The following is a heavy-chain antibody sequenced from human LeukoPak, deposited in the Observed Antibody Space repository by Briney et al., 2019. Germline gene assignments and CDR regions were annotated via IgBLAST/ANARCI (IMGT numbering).Heavy chain of an antibody. Sequence: GGSLRLSCAASGFTVSSNYMSWVRQAPGKGLEWLATIGKDGSEKYYVDSVKGRFTISRDNAKNSLYLQMNSLRAEDTAVYHCATASRGDSGYWGQGTLVTVSS. V-gene: IGHV3-7*01. CDR3: ATASRGDSGY. J-gene: IGHJ4*02. CDR1: GFTVSSNY. CDR2: IGKDGSEK. D-gene: IGHD2-21*02.